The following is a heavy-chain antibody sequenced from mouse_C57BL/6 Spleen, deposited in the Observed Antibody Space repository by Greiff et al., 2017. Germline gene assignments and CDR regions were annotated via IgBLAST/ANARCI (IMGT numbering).Heavy chain of an antibody. CDR2: ISYDGSN. CDR3: TTSRNLRRDGWFAY. CDR1: GYSITSGYL. D-gene: IGHD2-12*01. V-gene: IGHV3-6*01. Sequence: EVKLVESGPGLVKPSQSLSLTCSVTGYSITSGYLWNWIRQFPGNQLEWMGYISYDGSNNYNPSLKNRISITRDTSMHQFFLKLNSVTTEDTATYYCTTSRNLRRDGWFAYWGQGTLVTVSA. J-gene: IGHJ3*01.